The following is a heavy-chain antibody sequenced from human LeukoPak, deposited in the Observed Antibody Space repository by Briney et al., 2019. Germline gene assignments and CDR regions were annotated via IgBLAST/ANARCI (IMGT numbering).Heavy chain of an antibody. CDR3: AREPGNYDFWSGYYSHYYYYMDV. CDR2: IYTSGST. J-gene: IGHJ6*03. D-gene: IGHD3-3*01. Sequence: SETLSLTCTVSGGSISSYYWSWIRQPAGKGLEWLGRIYTSGSTNYNPSLKSRVTMSVDTSKNQFSLKLSSVTAADTAVYYCAREPGNYDFWSGYYSHYYYYMDVWGKGTTVTVSS. CDR1: GGSISSYY. V-gene: IGHV4-4*07.